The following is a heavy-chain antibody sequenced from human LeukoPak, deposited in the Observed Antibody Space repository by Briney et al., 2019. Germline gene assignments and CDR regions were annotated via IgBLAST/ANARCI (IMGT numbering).Heavy chain of an antibody. V-gene: IGHV3-21*01. D-gene: IGHD4-11*01. CDR3: ARVFGNYGFYYYYMDV. CDR1: GFTFSSYS. J-gene: IGHJ6*03. Sequence: PGGSLRLSCAASGFTFSSYSMNWVRQAPGKGLEWVSSISSSSSYIYYADSVKGRFTISRDNAKNSLYLQMNSLRAEDTAVYYCARVFGNYGFYYYYMDVWGKGTTVTVSS. CDR2: ISSSSSYI.